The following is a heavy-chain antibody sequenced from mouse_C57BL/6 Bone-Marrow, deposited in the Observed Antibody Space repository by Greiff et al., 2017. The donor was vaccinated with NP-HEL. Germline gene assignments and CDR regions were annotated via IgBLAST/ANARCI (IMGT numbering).Heavy chain of an antibody. CDR2: INPSSGYT. D-gene: IGHD1-1*01. J-gene: IGHJ2*01. V-gene: IGHV1-4*01. Sequence: QVQLQQSGAELARPGASVKMSCKASGYTFTSYTMHWVKQRPGQGLEWIGYINPSSGYTKYNQKFKDKATLTADKSSSTAYMQLSSLTSEDYAVYYCARLGTTVAFDYWGQGTTLTVSS. CDR3: ARLGTTVAFDY. CDR1: GYTFTSYT.